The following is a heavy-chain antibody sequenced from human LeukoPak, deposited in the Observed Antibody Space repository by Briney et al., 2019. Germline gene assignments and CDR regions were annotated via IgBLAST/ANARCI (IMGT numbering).Heavy chain of an antibody. CDR2: ISSSSTYT. D-gene: IGHD4-11*01. CDR3: ATVRDDYQQYFDY. Sequence: LSLTCTVSGGSISNYYWSWIRQAPGKGLEWVSYISSSSTYTNYADSVKGRFTISRDNAKNSLYLQMNSLRAEDTALYYCATVRDDYQQYFDYWGQGTLVTV. V-gene: IGHV3-11*06. CDR1: GGSISNYY. J-gene: IGHJ4*02.